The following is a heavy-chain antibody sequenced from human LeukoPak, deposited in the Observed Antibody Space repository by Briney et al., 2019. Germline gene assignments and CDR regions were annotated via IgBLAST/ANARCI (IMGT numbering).Heavy chain of an antibody. CDR3: ARGGSTVTDTFDY. Sequence: SVKVSCKASGGTFSSYTISWVRQAPGQGLEWMGGIIPIFGTANYAQKFQGRVTITADESTSTAYMELSSLRSEDTAVYYCARGGSTVTDTFDYWGQGTLVTVSS. V-gene: IGHV1-69*01. J-gene: IGHJ4*02. CDR2: IIPIFGTA. CDR1: GGTFSSYT. D-gene: IGHD4-11*01.